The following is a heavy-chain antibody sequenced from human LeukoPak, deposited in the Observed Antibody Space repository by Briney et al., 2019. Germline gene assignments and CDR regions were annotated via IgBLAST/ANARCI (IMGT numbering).Heavy chain of an antibody. CDR1: GFSFSGYW. CDR3: ARGGWGTAIDY. CDR2: VNNDGSGT. J-gene: IGHJ4*02. Sequence: GRSLRLSCAASGFSFSGYWMHWVRQAPGKGLVWVSHVNNDGSGTTYADSVKGRFTISRDNAKNTVDLQMNSLRAEDTAVYYCARGGWGTAIDYLGQGTLVTVSS. D-gene: IGHD1-7*01. V-gene: IGHV3-74*01.